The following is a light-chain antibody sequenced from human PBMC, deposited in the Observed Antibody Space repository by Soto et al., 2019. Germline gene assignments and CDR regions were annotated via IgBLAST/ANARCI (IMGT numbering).Light chain of an antibody. Sequence: QSALTQPASVSGSPGQSITISCTGTSSDVGGYIYVSWYQQHPGKAPKLMIYEVSNRPSGVSNRFSGSKSGNTASLTISGLQAEDEADYYCQAYDNSLGVSVLFGGGTKLTVL. CDR1: SSDVGGYIY. J-gene: IGLJ3*02. CDR3: QAYDNSLGVSVL. CDR2: EVS. V-gene: IGLV2-14*01.